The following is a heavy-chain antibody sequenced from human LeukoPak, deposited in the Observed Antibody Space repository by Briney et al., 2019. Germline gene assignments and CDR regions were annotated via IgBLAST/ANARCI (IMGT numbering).Heavy chain of an antibody. J-gene: IGHJ4*02. D-gene: IGHD3-3*01. Sequence: PSETLSLTCTVSGGSISNYYWIWIRQPPGKGLEWIGYLYYSGDTNYNPSLKSRVTISVYTSKNQFPLSLTSVTAEATAVYYCASSHPLGSNNDYYTPFDYWGQGTRVTVSS. V-gene: IGHV4-59*01. CDR3: ASSHPLGSNNDYYTPFDY. CDR2: LYYSGDT. CDR1: GGSISNYY.